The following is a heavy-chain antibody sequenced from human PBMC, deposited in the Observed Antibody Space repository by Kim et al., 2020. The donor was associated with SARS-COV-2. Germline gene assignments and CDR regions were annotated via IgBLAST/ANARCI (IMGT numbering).Heavy chain of an antibody. Sequence: SETLSLTCTVSGGSISSYYWSWIRQPPGKGLEWIGYIYYSGSTNYNPSLKSRVTISVDTSKNQFSLKLSSVTAADTAVYYCARDASDGDSDAFDIWGQGTMVTVSS. CDR3: ARDASDGDSDAFDI. CDR1: GGSISSYY. CDR2: IYYSGST. V-gene: IGHV4-59*13. J-gene: IGHJ3*02.